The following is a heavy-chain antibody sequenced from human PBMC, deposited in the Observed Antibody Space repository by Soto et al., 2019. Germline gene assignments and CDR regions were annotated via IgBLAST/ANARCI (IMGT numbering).Heavy chain of an antibody. D-gene: IGHD3-16*02. CDR2: ISYMGTT. J-gene: IGHJ5*02. V-gene: IGHV4-59*12. Sequence: SETLSLTCSVSGGSINKYYWSWIRQPPGKGLEYIGYISYMGTTNYNPDTSKDQFSLQLNSVTPEDTAVYYCGRAHLGTDRYTLEPFDPWGQGTLVTVSS. CDR3: GRAHLGTDRYTLEPFDP. CDR1: GGSINKYY.